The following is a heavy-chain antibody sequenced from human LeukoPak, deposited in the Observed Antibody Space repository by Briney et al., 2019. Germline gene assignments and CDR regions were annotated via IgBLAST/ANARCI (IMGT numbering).Heavy chain of an antibody. D-gene: IGHD5-12*01. Sequence: SETLSLTCTVSGGSISSYYWSWIRQPPGKGLEWIGYIYYSGSTNYNPSLKSRVTISVDTSKNQFSLKLSSVTAADTAVYYCASHSGQIVATRFDYWGQGTLVTVSS. V-gene: IGHV4-59*08. J-gene: IGHJ4*02. CDR2: IYYSGST. CDR1: GGSISSYY. CDR3: ASHSGQIVATRFDY.